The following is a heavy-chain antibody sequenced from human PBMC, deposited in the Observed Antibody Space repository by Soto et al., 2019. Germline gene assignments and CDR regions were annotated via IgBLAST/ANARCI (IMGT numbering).Heavy chain of an antibody. D-gene: IGHD2-2*01. Sequence: QVQLVQSGAEVKKPGTSVKVYCKVSGYTLTELSMHWVRQAPGKGLDGMGGFDPEDGETIYAQKFQGRVTMTEDTSTDTAYMELSSMRSDDTAVYYCAKVRSSFGAYHYYYYYGMDVWGQGTPVTVSS. J-gene: IGHJ6*02. CDR1: GYTLTELS. CDR3: AKVRSSFGAYHYYYYYGMDV. V-gene: IGHV1-24*01. CDR2: FDPEDGET.